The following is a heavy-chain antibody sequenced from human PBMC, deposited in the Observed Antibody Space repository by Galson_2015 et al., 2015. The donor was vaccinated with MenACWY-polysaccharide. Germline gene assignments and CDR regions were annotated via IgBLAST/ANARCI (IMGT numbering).Heavy chain of an antibody. CDR2: ISSKSGKT. V-gene: IGHV1-18*01. Sequence: SVKVSCKGSGYTFTDNGISWVRQAPGQGLEWVGWISSKSGKTKYGWKFQGRVAMTRDTSTTTAYMELRRLKSDDTASYYCARDRDWALDHWGQGTLVTVSS. D-gene: IGHD2-21*02. CDR1: GYTFTDNG. CDR3: ARDRDWALDH. J-gene: IGHJ4*02.